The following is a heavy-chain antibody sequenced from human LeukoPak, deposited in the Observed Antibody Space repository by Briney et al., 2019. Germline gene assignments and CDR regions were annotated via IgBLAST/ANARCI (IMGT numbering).Heavy chain of an antibody. Sequence: SVKVSCKASGGTFSSYAISWVRQAPGQGLEWMGGIIPIFGTANYAQKFQGRVTVTADKSTSTAYMELSSLRSEDTAVYYCARSNTDWYFDYWGQGTQVTVSS. CDR3: ARSNTDWYFDY. CDR2: IIPIFGTA. D-gene: IGHD3/OR15-3a*01. CDR1: GGTFSSYA. J-gene: IGHJ4*02. V-gene: IGHV1-69*06.